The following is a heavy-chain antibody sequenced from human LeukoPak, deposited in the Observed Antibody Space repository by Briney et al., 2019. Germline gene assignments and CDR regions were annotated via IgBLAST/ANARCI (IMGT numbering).Heavy chain of an antibody. J-gene: IGHJ4*02. CDR1: GFTFSSYD. V-gene: IGHV3-48*03. Sequence: GGSLRLSCAASGFTFSSYDMNWVRQAPGKGLEWVACVISSGSTIYYADSVKGRFTISRDNAKNSLYLQMNSLRAEDTAVYYCVRERPYFDYWGQGTLDTVSP. CDR2: VISSGSTI. D-gene: IGHD6-6*01. CDR3: VRERPYFDY.